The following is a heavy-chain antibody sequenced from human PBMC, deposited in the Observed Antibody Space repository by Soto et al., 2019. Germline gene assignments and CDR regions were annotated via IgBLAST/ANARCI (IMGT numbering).Heavy chain of an antibody. J-gene: IGHJ4*02. D-gene: IGHD5-18*01. CDR3: ARDRGQLWPLDY. Sequence: SQTVSLTCTVSGGSISSHYWTWIRQPAGKGLEWIGRIYTSGTTNYNPSLTSRVKMSVDTSKNQFSLNLTSVTAADTAVYYCARDRGQLWPLDYWGQGTLVNVSS. CDR2: IYTSGTT. CDR1: GGSISSHY. V-gene: IGHV4-4*07.